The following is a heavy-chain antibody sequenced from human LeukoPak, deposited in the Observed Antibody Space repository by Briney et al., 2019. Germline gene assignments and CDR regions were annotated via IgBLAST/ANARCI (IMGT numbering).Heavy chain of an antibody. J-gene: IGHJ4*02. D-gene: IGHD2-2*01. CDR3: ARLSKDTVVLPAAMAHYFDY. CDR1: GGSISGYY. CDR2: IHYTGST. Sequence: SETLSLTCTVSGGSISGYYWSWIRQPPGKGLQFIGYIHYTGSTNYNPSLESRVTLSVDTSKNQFSLKLRSVTTADTAVYYCARLSKDTVVLPAAMAHYFDYWGQGTLVTVSS. V-gene: IGHV4-59*08.